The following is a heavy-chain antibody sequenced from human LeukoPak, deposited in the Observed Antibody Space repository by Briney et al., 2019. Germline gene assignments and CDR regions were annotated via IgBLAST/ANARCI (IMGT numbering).Heavy chain of an antibody. CDR2: ISSSSSYT. V-gene: IGHV3-11*05. CDR1: GFTFSDYY. CDR3: ARDLHYYEAMDV. Sequence: GGSLRLSCAASGFTFSDYYMSWIRQAPGKGLEWVSYISSSSSYTNYADSVKGRFTISRDNAKNSLFLQLHNLRVEDTALYYCARDLHYYEAMDVWGQGTTVTVSS. J-gene: IGHJ6*02. D-gene: IGHD3-22*01.